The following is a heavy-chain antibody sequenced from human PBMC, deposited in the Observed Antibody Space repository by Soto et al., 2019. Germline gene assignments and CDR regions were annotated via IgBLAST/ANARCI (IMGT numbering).Heavy chain of an antibody. J-gene: IGHJ4*02. CDR3: ARGSPVATDY. CDR1: GASISSSY. CDR2: IYNSGST. D-gene: IGHD2-21*02. V-gene: IGHV4-59*12. Sequence: SETLSLTCTVSGASISSSYWGWIRQPPGKGLEWIGYIYNSGSTNYNPSLKSRATISVDRSKNQFSLKLSSVTAADTAVYYCARGSPVATDYWGQGTLVTVSS.